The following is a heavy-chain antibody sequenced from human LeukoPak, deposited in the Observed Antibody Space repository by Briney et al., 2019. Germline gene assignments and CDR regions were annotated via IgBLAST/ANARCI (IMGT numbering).Heavy chain of an antibody. CDR3: ATSPGIAAARPWYYFDC. J-gene: IGHJ4*02. V-gene: IGHV4-59*01. Sequence: SETLSLTCTVSGGSISSYYWSWIRQPPGKGLEWIGYIYYSGSTNYNPSLKSRVTISVDTSKNQFSLKLSSVTAADTAVYYCATSPGIAAARPWYYFDCWGQGTPVTVSS. D-gene: IGHD6-13*01. CDR1: GGSISSYY. CDR2: IYYSGST.